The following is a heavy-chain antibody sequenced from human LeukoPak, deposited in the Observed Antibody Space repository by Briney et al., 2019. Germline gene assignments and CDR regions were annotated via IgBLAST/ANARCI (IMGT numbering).Heavy chain of an antibody. CDR2: LYYSGST. D-gene: IGHD4-17*01. V-gene: IGHV4-59*06. Sequence: SETLSLTCTVSGGSISSYYWSWVRQHPGTGLEWIGFLYYSGSTFYSPSLRSRLTISRDTSRNQFSLTLRSVTAADTAVYYCARGDSDYGDGGLDYWGQGTLVIVSS. CDR1: GGSISSYY. J-gene: IGHJ4*02. CDR3: ARGDSDYGDGGLDY.